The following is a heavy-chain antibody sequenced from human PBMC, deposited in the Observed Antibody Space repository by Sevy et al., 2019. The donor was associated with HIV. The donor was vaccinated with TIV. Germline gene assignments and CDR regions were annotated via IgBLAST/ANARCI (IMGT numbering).Heavy chain of an antibody. CDR2: ISAYNGDT. V-gene: IGHV1-18*04. D-gene: IGHD2-21*02. Sequence: ASVKVSCKTSGYTFTGNYIHWVRQAPGQGLEWMGWISAYNGDTNYAQKLQGRVSMTTDTSTSTAYLEVRSLRSDDTAVYYCARAATVVTPDSWGQGTLVTVSS. CDR3: ARAATVVTPDS. J-gene: IGHJ4*02. CDR1: GYTFTGNY.